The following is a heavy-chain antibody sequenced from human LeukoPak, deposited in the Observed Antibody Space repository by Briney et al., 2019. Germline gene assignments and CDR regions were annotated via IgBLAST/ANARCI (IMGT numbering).Heavy chain of an antibody. CDR1: GGTFNSYT. CDR2: IIPIFGTS. V-gene: IGHV1-69*13. Sequence: ASVKVSCKASGGTFNSYTISWVRQAPGQGLEWMGGIIPIFGTSNYAQRFQGRVTITADESTSTAYMELRSLRSDDTAVYYCARTNWNSLPYYYYYYMDVWGKGTTVTVSS. D-gene: IGHD1-1*01. J-gene: IGHJ6*03. CDR3: ARTNWNSLPYYYYYYMDV.